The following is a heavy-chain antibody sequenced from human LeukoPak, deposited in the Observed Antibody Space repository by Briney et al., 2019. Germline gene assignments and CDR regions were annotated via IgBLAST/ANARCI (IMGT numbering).Heavy chain of an antibody. D-gene: IGHD3-22*01. CDR2: INPSGGST. Sequence: AAVKVANQASGYTFTSYYMRWVRQAPGQGLEWMGIINPSGGSTSYAQKFQGRVTMTRDTSTSTVYMELSSRRSEDTAVYYCARAENYYDSSGYPSDPWGEGCLATVSS. CDR3: ARAENYYDSSGYPSDP. V-gene: IGHV1-46*01. CDR1: GYTFTSYY. J-gene: IGHJ5*01.